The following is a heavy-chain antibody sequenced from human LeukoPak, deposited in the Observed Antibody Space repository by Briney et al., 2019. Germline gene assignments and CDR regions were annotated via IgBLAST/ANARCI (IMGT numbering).Heavy chain of an antibody. D-gene: IGHD2-15*01. CDR1: GYRFTDYW. CDR2: IYPGDSDT. CDR3: ASTRHCSGGGCLDAFDI. V-gene: IGHV5-51*01. J-gene: IGHJ3*02. Sequence: GESLKISCKGSGYRFTDYWIAWVRQMPGKGLEWMGIIYPGDSDTRYSPSFQGQVTISADKSISTAYLQWSSLKASDTAMYYCASTRHCSGGGCLDAFDIWGQGTMVTVSS.